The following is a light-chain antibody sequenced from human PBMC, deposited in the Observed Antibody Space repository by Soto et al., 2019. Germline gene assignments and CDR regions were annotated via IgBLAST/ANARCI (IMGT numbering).Light chain of an antibody. CDR2: DTS. J-gene: IGKJ5*01. V-gene: IGKV3-11*01. CDR1: QFLSSY. CDR3: HQRNK. Sequence: GERASLSCRASQFLSSYLAWYQPKPGQSPGLLIYDTSNRAAGGPARFSGSRSGTDFTLTISSPEPEDFAVYCCHQRNKFGQGTRLAIK.